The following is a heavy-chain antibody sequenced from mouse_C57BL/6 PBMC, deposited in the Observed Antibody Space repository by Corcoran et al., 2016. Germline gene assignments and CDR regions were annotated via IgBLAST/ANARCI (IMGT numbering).Heavy chain of an antibody. CDR2: INPNNGGT. CDR3: ARWSDGPMGGY. V-gene: IGHV1-26*01. J-gene: IGHJ2*01. Sequence: EVQLQQSGPELVKPGASVKISCKASGYTFTDYYMNWVKQSHGKSLEWIGDINPNNGGTSYNQKFKGKATLTVDKSSSTAYMELRSLTSEDSAVYYCARWSDGPMGGYWGQGTTLTVSS. CDR1: GYTFTDYY. D-gene: IGHD2-3*01.